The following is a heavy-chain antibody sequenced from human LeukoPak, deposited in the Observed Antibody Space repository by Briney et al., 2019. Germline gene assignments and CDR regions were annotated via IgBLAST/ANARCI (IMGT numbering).Heavy chain of an antibody. CDR2: IRYDGSNK. V-gene: IGHV3-30*02. CDR1: GFTFSSYG. D-gene: IGHD6-13*01. CDR3: AKDLGGGYSSSWYPYFDY. Sequence: GGSLRLSCAASGFTFSSYGMHWVRQAPGKGLEWVAFIRYDGSNKYYADSVKGRFTISRDNSKNTLYLQMNSLRAEDTAVYYCAKDLGGGYSSSWYPYFDYWGQGTLVTVSS. J-gene: IGHJ4*02.